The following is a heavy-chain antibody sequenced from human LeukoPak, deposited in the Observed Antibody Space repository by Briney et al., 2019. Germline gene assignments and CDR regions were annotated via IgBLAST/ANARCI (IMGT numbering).Heavy chain of an antibody. CDR3: AREISMFVNAFDL. CDR1: GFTFSTFA. D-gene: IGHD3-10*02. CDR2: IWYDGSNE. V-gene: IGHV3-33*08. J-gene: IGHJ3*01. Sequence: GGSLRLSCAASGFTFSTFAMSWVRQAPGKGLEWVAVIWYDGSNEYYADAVKGRFIISRDNSKSTVHLQMHSLRVEDTSVYYCAREISMFVNAFDLWGQGTLVAVSS.